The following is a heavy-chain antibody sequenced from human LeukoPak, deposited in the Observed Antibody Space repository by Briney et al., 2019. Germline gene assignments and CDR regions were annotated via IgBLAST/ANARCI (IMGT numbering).Heavy chain of an antibody. J-gene: IGHJ3*01. V-gene: IGHV4-59*01. Sequence: KTSETLSLTCSVSGGSITSYYWNWIRQPPGKGLEWIGHMYHSGTTSYNPSLKSRVTVSVDTSKNQFSLKVNSVTAADTAVYYCVGEKSFFGEAFWSQGTMVTVSS. CDR3: VGEKSFFGEAF. CDR2: MYHSGTT. D-gene: IGHD3-10*01. CDR1: GGSITSYY.